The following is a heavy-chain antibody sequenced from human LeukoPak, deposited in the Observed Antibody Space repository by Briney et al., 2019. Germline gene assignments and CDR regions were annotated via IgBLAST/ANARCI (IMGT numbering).Heavy chain of an antibody. D-gene: IGHD3-10*01. J-gene: IGHJ6*03. CDR1: GFTFSSYG. Sequence: GGSLRLSCAASGFTFSSYGMHWVRQAPGKGLEWVAFIRYDGSNKYYADSVKGRLTISRDNSKNTPYLQMNSLRAEDTAVYYCAKDGRGVINLYYYYYYYMDVWGKGTTVTISS. CDR2: IRYDGSNK. CDR3: AKDGRGVINLYYYYYYYMDV. V-gene: IGHV3-30*02.